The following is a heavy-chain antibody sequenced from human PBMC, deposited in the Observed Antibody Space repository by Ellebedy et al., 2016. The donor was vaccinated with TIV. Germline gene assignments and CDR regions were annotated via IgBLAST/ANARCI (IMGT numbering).Heavy chain of an antibody. Sequence: GESVKISXAASGFNFKTYIMKWVRQAPGKGLEWVSSISSSSRYIFYADSVKGRFTISRDDAKNSLYLQMNGLRAEDTAMYYCASYDGSFRYWGRGTRVTVSS. D-gene: IGHD1-26*01. CDR3: ASYDGSFRY. V-gene: IGHV3-21*01. J-gene: IGHJ4*02. CDR2: ISSSSRYI. CDR1: GFNFKTYI.